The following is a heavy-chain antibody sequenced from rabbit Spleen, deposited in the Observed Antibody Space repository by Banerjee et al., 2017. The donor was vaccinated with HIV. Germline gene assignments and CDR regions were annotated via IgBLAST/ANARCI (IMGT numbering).Heavy chain of an antibody. V-gene: IGHV1S45*01. CDR1: GFDFSSYG. CDR2: IYAGSDTT. Sequence: QEQLVESGGGLVKPGGSLKLSCKGSGFDFSSYGVSWVRQAPGKGLEWIGCIYAGSDTTWYASWAKGRFTISTPSSTTVTLQMTSLTAADTATYFCARFYAGYGDFGYAAMWGQGTLVTVS. CDR3: ARFYAGYGDFGYAAM. D-gene: IGHD7-1*01. J-gene: IGHJ4*01.